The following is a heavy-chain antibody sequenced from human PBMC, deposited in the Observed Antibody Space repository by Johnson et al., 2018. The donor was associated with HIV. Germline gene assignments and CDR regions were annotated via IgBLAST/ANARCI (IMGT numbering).Heavy chain of an antibody. CDR2: MYSGGNT. V-gene: IGHV3-66*01. J-gene: IGHJ3*02. D-gene: IGHD6-13*01. CDR3: ATEGAAAAAGPSDAFDI. Sequence: VQLVESGGGFVQPGGSLRLSCGASGFSVSNTYMNWVRQAPGKGLEWVSVMYSGGNTYYADSVRGRFTISRDNSKNTLYLQMSSLKAEDTAMYYCATEGAAAAAGPSDAFDIWGQGTMVTVSS. CDR1: GFSVSNTY.